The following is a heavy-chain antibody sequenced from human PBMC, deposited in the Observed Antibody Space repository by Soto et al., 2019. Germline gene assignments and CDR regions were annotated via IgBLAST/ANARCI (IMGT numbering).Heavy chain of an antibody. Sequence: SETLSLTCTISGGSIGSYYWSWIRQPPGKGLEWIAYFYYDKTTDYSPSLKSRVTISADTSKNQYSLILTSVTAADTAVFYCARHGKQWLVHYYYYGMDVWGQGITVTVSS. CDR1: GGSIGSYY. J-gene: IGHJ6*02. D-gene: IGHD6-19*01. CDR3: ARHGKQWLVHYYYYGMDV. V-gene: IGHV4-59*08. CDR2: FYYDKTT.